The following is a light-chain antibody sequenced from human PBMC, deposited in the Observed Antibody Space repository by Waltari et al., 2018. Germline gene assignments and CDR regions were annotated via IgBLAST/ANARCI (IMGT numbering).Light chain of an antibody. CDR2: GAA. CDR3: QQYNNWPPMYT. J-gene: IGKJ2*01. Sequence: ETVMTQSPATLSVSPGERATLSCRASQSVSSNLAWYQQKPGQAPRLLIYGAATRATGIPARFSGSGSGTEFTLTTSSLQSEDFAAYYCQQYNNWPPMYTFGQGTKLEI. CDR1: QSVSSN. V-gene: IGKV3-15*01.